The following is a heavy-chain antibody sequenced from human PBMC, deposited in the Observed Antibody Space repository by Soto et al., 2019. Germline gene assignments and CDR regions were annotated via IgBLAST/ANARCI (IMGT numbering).Heavy chain of an antibody. CDR1: GFTFTAYY. V-gene: IGHV3-7*03. D-gene: IGHD3-10*01. CDR2: INKDGSKQ. J-gene: IGHJ4*02. CDR3: SRENWFQDY. Sequence: EVQLVESGGGLVQPGGSLRLSCAASGFTFTAYYMTWVRQVPGKGLEWVASINKDGSKQYYVDSVKGRFTISRDNAMNSLYLQMNSLRAADTALYYCSRENWFQDYWGQGTLVTVSS.